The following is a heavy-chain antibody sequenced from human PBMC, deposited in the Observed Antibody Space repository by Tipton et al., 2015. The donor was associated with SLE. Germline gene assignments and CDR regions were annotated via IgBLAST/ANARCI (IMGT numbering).Heavy chain of an antibody. J-gene: IGHJ4*02. CDR3: AKAQRAVVTATPFDY. D-gene: IGHD2-21*02. CDR1: GFTFSSYS. V-gene: IGHV3-21*01. CDR2: ISSSSSYI. Sequence: GSLRLSCAASGFTFSSYSMNWVRQAPGKGLEWVSSISSSSSYIYYADSVKGRFTISRDNAKNSLYLQMNSLRAEDTAVYYCAKAQRAVVTATPFDYWGQGTLVTVSS.